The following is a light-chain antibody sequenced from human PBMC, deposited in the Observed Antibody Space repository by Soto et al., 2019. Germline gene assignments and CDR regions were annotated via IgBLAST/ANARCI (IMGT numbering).Light chain of an antibody. V-gene: IGLV2-14*03. CDR2: DVS. Sequence: QSALTQPASVSGSPGQSITISCTGTSSDVGGYDYVSWYQHHPGKAPKVIIYDVSNRPSGVSNRFSGSKSGNTASLTFSGLQAEDEADYYCSSYTSSSTVIFGGGTKLTVL. CDR3: SSYTSSSTVI. J-gene: IGLJ2*01. CDR1: SSDVGGYDY.